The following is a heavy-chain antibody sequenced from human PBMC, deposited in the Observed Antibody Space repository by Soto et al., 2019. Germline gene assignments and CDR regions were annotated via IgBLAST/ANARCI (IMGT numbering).Heavy chain of an antibody. CDR2: IIPIFGTA. V-gene: IGHV1-69*12. CDR3: ARDHGSGYPPFDY. J-gene: IGHJ4*02. CDR1: GGTFSSYA. Sequence: QVQLVQSGAEVKKPGSSVKVSCKASGGTFSSYAISWVRQAPGQGLEWMGGIIPIFGTANYAQKFQGRVTIAADESKSKAYKELSSLRSEDTAVYYCARDHGSGYPPFDYGGQGTLVTVSS. D-gene: IGHD3-22*01.